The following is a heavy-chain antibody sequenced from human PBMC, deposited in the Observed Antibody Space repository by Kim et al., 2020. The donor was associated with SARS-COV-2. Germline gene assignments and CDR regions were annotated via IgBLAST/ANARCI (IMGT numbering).Heavy chain of an antibody. CDR3: ARIGDY. J-gene: IGHJ4*02. CDR2: PGDSDT. Sequence: PGDSDTSYPPSFPGQVTISADKSISTAYLQWGSLKASDTAMYYCARIGDYWGQGTLVTVSS. D-gene: IGHD2-15*01. V-gene: IGHV5-51*01.